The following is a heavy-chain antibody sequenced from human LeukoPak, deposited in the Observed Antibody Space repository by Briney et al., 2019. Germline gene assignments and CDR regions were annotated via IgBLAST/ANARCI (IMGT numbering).Heavy chain of an antibody. Sequence: GASLTLSFTGSGYSFITYWIGWVRQMPGKGLAWMGIIYPGDSDTRYSPSFQGQVTMSVDKSITTAYLQWSSLRASDTAMYYCAMGGYFIYTDWGQGTLVTVSS. CDR1: GYSFITYW. J-gene: IGHJ4*02. CDR3: AMGGYFIYTD. CDR2: IYPGDSDT. D-gene: IGHD3-22*01. V-gene: IGHV5-51*01.